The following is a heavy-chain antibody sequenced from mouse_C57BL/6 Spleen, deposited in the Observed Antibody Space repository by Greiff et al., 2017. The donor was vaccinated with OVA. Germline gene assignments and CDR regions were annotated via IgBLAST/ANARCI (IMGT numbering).Heavy chain of an antibody. CDR1: GYAFSSSW. Sequence: QVQLQQSGPELVKPGASVKISCKASGYAFSSSWMNWVKQRPGKGLEWIGRIYPGDGDTNYNGKFKGKATLTADKSSSTAYMQLSSLTSEESAVYFCARRTLYYGNYGYAMDYWGQGTSVTVSS. D-gene: IGHD2-1*01. CDR3: ARRTLYYGNYGYAMDY. J-gene: IGHJ4*01. V-gene: IGHV1-82*01. CDR2: IYPGDGDT.